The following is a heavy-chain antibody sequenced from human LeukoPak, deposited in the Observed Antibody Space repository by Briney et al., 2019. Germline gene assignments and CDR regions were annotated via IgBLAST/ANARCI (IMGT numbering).Heavy chain of an antibody. CDR2: IFYLGNT. V-gene: IGHV4-30-4*01. CDR1: GCSISSGYYY. Sequence: SQTPSLTCTVSGCSISSGYYYWRLIRQPPGKGLEWIGYIFYLGNTYYTPSLKSRVTISVDTSKNQFSLKLSSVTAADTAVYYCARKYPDHWFDPWGQGTLVTVSS. J-gene: IGHJ5*02. D-gene: IGHD6-6*01. CDR3: ARKYPDHWFDP.